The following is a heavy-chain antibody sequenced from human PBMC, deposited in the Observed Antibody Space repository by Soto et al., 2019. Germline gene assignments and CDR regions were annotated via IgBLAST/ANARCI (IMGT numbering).Heavy chain of an antibody. CDR1: GDPVSSSY. D-gene: IGHD3-10*01. CDR2: IYYSGST. Sequence: SETLSLTSTVSGDPVSSSYWSWIRQPPGKGLEWIGYIYYSGSTNYNPSLKSRVTISVDTSKNQFSLKLSSVTAADTAVYYCASTSMVRGVVFDYWGQGTLVTVSS. J-gene: IGHJ4*02. V-gene: IGHV4-59*02. CDR3: ASTSMVRGVVFDY.